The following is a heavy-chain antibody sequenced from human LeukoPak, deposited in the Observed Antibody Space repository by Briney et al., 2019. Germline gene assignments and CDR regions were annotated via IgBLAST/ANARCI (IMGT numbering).Heavy chain of an antibody. D-gene: IGHD3-16*01. CDR3: ARGRGGARPGDY. CDR1: GGSISSYH. Sequence: PSETLSLTCTVSGGSISSYHWSWIRQPPGKGLEWIGYIYYSGSTNYNPSLKSRVTISVDTSKNQFSLKLSSVTAADTAVYYCARGRGGARPGDYWGQGTLVTVSS. J-gene: IGHJ4*02. V-gene: IGHV4-59*01. CDR2: IYYSGST.